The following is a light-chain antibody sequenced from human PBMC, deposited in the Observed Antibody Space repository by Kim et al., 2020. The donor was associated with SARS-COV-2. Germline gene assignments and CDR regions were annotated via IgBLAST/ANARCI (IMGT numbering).Light chain of an antibody. V-gene: IGLV3-21*04. CDR3: QVWDRITNQVV. J-gene: IGLJ2*01. CDR2: SDS. Sequence: SYELTQPPSVSVAPGKTATISCGGDNVGSKSPHWYQQRPGQDPVLVIYSDSKRPAGNPERFPGSNSGDTATLSISRVEAGDEADYYCQVWDRITNQVVFGGGTQLTVL. CDR1: NVGSKS.